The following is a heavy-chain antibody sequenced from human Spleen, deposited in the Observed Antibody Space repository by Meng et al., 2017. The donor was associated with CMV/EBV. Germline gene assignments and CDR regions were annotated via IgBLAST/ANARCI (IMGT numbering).Heavy chain of an antibody. CDR1: GYSFSTYW. CDR2: IYPGDSDT. D-gene: IGHD3-3*01. V-gene: IGHV5-51*01. J-gene: IGHJ3*02. CDR3: ARLSSHYDFWSAYYKGDAFDI. Sequence: KISCQVSGYSFSTYWIGWVRQMPGKGLEWVGIIYPGDSDTRYSPSFQGRVAISADESINTVYLQWSVLKASDTAMYYCARLSSHYDFWSAYYKGDAFDIWGQGTMVTVSS.